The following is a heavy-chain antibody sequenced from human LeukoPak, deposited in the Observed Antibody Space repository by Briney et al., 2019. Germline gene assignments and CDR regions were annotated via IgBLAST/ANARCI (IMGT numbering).Heavy chain of an antibody. V-gene: IGHV1-69*13. Sequence: ASVKVSCKASGGTFGGYAISWVRQAPGQGLEWMGGIIPIFGTANYAQKFQGRVTITADESTSTAYMELSSLRSEDTAVYYCARENGGNSDAFDIWGQGTMVTVSS. CDR3: ARENGGNSDAFDI. J-gene: IGHJ3*02. CDR1: GGTFGGYA. CDR2: IIPIFGTA. D-gene: IGHD4-23*01.